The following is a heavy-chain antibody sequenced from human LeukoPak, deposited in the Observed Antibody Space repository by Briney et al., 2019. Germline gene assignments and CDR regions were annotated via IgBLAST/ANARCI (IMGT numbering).Heavy chain of an antibody. CDR3: ARDSEPPYYYDSSGYYLGAFDI. CDR2: IKQDGSEK. Sequence: GGSLRLSCAASGFTFSSYWMSWVRQAPGKGLEWVANIKQDGSEKYYVDSVKGRFTISRDNAKNSLYLQMNSLRAEDTAVYYCARDSEPPYYYDSSGYYLGAFDIWGQGTMVTVSS. D-gene: IGHD3-22*01. V-gene: IGHV3-7*01. CDR1: GFTFSSYW. J-gene: IGHJ3*02.